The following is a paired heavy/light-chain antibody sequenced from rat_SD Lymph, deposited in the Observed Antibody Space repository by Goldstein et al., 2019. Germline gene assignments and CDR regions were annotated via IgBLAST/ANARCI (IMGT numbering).Light chain of an antibody. V-gene: IGKV8S4*01. CDR2: WAS. J-gene: IGKJ2-3*01. Sequence: VMTQTPSSQAVSAGEKVTMSCKSSQSLLYSENKKNYLAWYQQKPGQSPKLLISWASTRESGVPDRFIGSGSGTDFTLTISSVQAEDLAVYYCEQYYDTPYTFGAGTKLELK. CDR1: QSLLYSENKKNY. CDR3: EQYYDTPYT.
Heavy chain of an antibody. D-gene: IGHD1-11*01. CDR2: ISYDGSST. Sequence: EVQLVESGGGLVQPGRSMKLSCAASGFTFSNYGMAWVRQAPTKGLEWVATISYDGSSTYYRDSVKGRFTISRDNAKSTLYLQMNSLRSEDTATYYCTRGRRVWDWFAYWGQGTLVTVSS. J-gene: IGHJ3*01. CDR1: GFTFSNYG. CDR3: TRGRRVWDWFAY. V-gene: IGHV5-29*01.